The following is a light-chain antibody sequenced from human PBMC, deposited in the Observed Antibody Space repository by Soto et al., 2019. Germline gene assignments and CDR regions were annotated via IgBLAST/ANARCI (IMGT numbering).Light chain of an antibody. Sequence: EIVLTQSPATLSLSPGERATLSCRASQGVSSYLAWYQQKPGQAPRLLIYGGSSRATGIPVRFSGSGSETDFTLTITRLEPEDFAMYYCQQYSSSRTFGQGTKVDIK. J-gene: IGKJ1*01. V-gene: IGKV3-20*01. CDR3: QQYSSSRT. CDR2: GGS. CDR1: QGVSSY.